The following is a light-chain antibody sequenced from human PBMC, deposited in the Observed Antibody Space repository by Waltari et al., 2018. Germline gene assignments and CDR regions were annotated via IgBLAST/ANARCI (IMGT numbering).Light chain of an antibody. Sequence: DIQMTQSPSSLSASVGDTVTITCRASQSFSSSLAWCQQKPGKAPKLLIYSASSLQSGVPSRFSGSKSGTDFTLTISSLQPEDIASYYCQQYYSYPLTFGGGTKVEIK. V-gene: IGKV1-27*01. CDR1: QSFSSS. CDR3: QQYYSYPLT. J-gene: IGKJ4*01. CDR2: SAS.